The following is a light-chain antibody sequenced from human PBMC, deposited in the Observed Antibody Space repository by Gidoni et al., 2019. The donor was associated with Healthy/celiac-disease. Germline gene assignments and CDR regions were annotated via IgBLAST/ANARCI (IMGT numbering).Light chain of an antibody. CDR2: GAYGAS. Sequence: DIVLTHSPGTLSLSPGERATLSCRASQSVSNGYLAWYQPKPGQAPRLLVYGAYGASTRDTGITDRVSGSESRTDFTLTISRLEPEDSAVYYCQQYGSLVTFGGGTKVEIK. J-gene: IGKJ4*01. V-gene: IGKV3-20*01. CDR3: QQYGSLVT. CDR1: QSVSNGY.